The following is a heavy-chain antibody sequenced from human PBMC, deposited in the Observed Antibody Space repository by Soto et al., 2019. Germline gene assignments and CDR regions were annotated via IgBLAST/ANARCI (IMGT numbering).Heavy chain of an antibody. CDR3: ARNEYSTTFYSYGMDV. D-gene: IGHD6-6*01. CDR1: GCTFSSYA. J-gene: IGHJ6*02. Sequence: QVQLVQSGAEVKKPGSSVKVSCKAAGCTFSSYAITWVRQAPGQGLEWMGRIIPIFGTANYNQKFQGRVTITADESTSTAYMELSSLRSEDTAVYYCARNEYSTTFYSYGMDVCGQGTTVTVAS. CDR2: IIPIFGTA. V-gene: IGHV1-69*01.